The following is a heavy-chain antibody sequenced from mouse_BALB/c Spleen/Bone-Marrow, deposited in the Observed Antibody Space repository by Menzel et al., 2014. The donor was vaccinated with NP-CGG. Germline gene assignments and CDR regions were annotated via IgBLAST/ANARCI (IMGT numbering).Heavy chain of an antibody. D-gene: IGHD1-1*01. V-gene: IGHV1-80*01. CDR1: GYAFSSYW. CDR3: ARWITTVVAPYVMDY. Sequence: QVQLQQSGAELVRPGSSVKISCKASGYAFSSYWMNWVKQRPGQGLEWIGQIYPGDGDTNYNGKFKGKATLTADKSSSTAYMQLSSLTSEDSAVYFCARWITTVVAPYVMDYWGQGTSGTVSS. J-gene: IGHJ4*01. CDR2: IYPGDGDT.